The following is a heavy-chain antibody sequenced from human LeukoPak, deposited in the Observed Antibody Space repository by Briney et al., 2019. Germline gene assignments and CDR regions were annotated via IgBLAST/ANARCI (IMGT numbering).Heavy chain of an antibody. CDR2: ISSSGSTI. V-gene: IGHV3-48*03. CDR3: AELGITMIGGV. Sequence: GGSLRLSCAASVFTFSSYEMHWVRQAPGKGLEGVSYISSSGSTIYYADSVKGRFTISRDNAKNSLYLQMNSLRAEDTAVYYCAELGITMIGGVWGKGTTVTISS. J-gene: IGHJ6*04. D-gene: IGHD3-10*02. CDR1: VFTFSSYE.